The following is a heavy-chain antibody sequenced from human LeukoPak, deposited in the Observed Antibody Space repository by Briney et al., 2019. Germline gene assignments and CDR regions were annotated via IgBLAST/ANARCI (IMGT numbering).Heavy chain of an antibody. D-gene: IGHD3-10*01. J-gene: IGHJ5*01. CDR1: GFTFNKYG. CDR3: ARDGSGLAVRGWFDF. Sequence: PGWSLRLSCVASGFTFNKYGIHWVRQAPGKGLEWVAVIWNGGSNEYYADSVKGRLAISRDNDKNTVNLQMNSLRAEDTAVYYCARDGSGLAVRGWFDFWGQGTLVTVSS. V-gene: IGHV3-33*01. CDR2: IWNGGSNE.